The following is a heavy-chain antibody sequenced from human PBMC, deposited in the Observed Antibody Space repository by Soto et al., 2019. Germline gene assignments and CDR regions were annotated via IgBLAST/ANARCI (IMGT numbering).Heavy chain of an antibody. V-gene: IGHV4-34*01. D-gene: IGHD3-3*01. CDR1: GGSFSGYY. J-gene: IGHJ3*02. Sequence: SETLSLTCAVYGGSFSGYYWSWIRQPPGKGLEWIGEINHSGSTNYNPSLKSRVTISVDTSKTQFSLKLSSVTAADTAVYYCARGRVYYDFWSGYFAFDIWGQGTMVTVSS. CDR3: ARGRVYYDFWSGYFAFDI. CDR2: INHSGST.